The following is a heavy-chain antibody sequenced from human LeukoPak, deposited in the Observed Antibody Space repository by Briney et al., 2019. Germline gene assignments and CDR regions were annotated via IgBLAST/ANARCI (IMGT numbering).Heavy chain of an antibody. Sequence: GRSLRLSCAASGFSFSSYGMHWVREAPGKGLEGVAVIWYDGSNKYYADSVKGRFTISRDNSKTTLYLQMNSLRAEDTAVYYCARGGVATIHIIDYWGQGTLVTVSS. J-gene: IGHJ4*02. CDR3: ARGGVATIHIIDY. V-gene: IGHV3-33*01. CDR1: GFSFSSYG. CDR2: IWYDGSNK. D-gene: IGHD5-12*01.